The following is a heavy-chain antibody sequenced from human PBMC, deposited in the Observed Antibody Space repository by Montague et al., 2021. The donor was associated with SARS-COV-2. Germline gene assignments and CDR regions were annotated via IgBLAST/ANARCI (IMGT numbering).Heavy chain of an antibody. V-gene: IGHV6-1*01. CDR1: GDSVSSNTVA. D-gene: IGHD6-6*01. J-gene: IGHJ4*02. CDR3: ARDSEYLIDY. Sequence: CAISGDSVSSNTVAWNWFRQSPSRGLEWLGRTYYRSKRYNDYAVSMQSRVTINPDTSKNQFSLHVNSVTPEDTAVYYCARDSEYLIDYWGQGLLVTVSS. CDR2: TYYRSKRYN.